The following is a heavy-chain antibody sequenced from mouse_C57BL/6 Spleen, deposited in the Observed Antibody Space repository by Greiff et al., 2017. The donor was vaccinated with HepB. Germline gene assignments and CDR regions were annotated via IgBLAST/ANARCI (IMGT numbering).Heavy chain of an antibody. CDR3: ARIKKIVATYFDY. CDR1: GYTFTSYW. D-gene: IGHD1-1*01. V-gene: IGHV1S81*02. Sequence: QVHVKQSGAELVKAGASVKMSCKASGYTFTSYWMHWVKQRLGQGLEWFAETNPTNGRTYYNEKFKSKATLTVDKSSSTAYMLLSGPTFEDSAVYYCARIKKIVATYFDYWGQDTTLTVSS. CDR2: TNPTNGRT. J-gene: IGHJ2*01.